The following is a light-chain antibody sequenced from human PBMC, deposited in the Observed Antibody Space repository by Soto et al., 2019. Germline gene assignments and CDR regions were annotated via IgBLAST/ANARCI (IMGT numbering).Light chain of an antibody. CDR1: QSVSSSY. V-gene: IGKV3-20*01. J-gene: IGKJ1*01. Sequence: EIVLTQSPGTLPLSPGERATLSCRASQSVSSSYLAWYQQKPGQAPRLLIYGASSRATGIPDRFSGSGSGTDFTLTISRLEPEDFAVYYCQQYRGAFGQGTKV. CDR3: QQYRGA. CDR2: GAS.